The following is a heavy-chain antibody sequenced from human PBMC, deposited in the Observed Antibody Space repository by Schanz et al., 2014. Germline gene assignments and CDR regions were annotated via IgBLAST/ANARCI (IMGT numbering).Heavy chain of an antibody. D-gene: IGHD6-13*01. CDR2: ISGSGGST. CDR1: GFTFSSYG. V-gene: IGHV3-23*04. Sequence: EVQLVESGGGLVKPGGSLRLSCAASGFTFSSYGMSWVRQAPGKGLEWVSAISGSGGSTYYADSVKGRFTISRDNSKXPLYLTMNSLSAEDXAVYYCAKERIAAAWTFDYWGQGTLVTVSS. CDR3: AKERIAAAWTFDY. J-gene: IGHJ4*02.